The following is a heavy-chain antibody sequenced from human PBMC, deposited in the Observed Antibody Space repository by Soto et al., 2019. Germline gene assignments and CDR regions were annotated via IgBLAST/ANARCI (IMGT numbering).Heavy chain of an antibody. CDR2: IWYDGSNK. J-gene: IGHJ6*02. CDR3: ARDSCSSTSCYFYYYYYGMGV. CDR1: GFTFSSYG. D-gene: IGHD2-2*01. V-gene: IGHV3-33*01. Sequence: QVQLVESGGGVVQPGRSLRLSCAASGFTFSSYGMHWVRQAPGKGLEWVAGIWYDGSNKYFADSGKGRFTTSRDNSKNTRYLQMNSLSAEDTAVYYCARDSCSSTSCYFYYYYYGMGVWGQGTTFTVSS.